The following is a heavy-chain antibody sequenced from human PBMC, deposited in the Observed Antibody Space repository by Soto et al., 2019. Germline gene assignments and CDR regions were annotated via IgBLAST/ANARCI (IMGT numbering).Heavy chain of an antibody. CDR3: ARGREWECLDY. J-gene: IGHJ4*02. CDR1: GGPISRFY. CDR2: IHYSGST. Sequence: QVQLQESGPGLVKPSETLSLTCTVSGGPISRFYWSWIRQPPGKGLEWIGYIHYSGSTNSNPSLKTRVTISLDTSNSQFSLDLRSVTAADTAVYYCARGREWECLDYGGQGALVAVSS. V-gene: IGHV4-59*01. D-gene: IGHD1-26*01.